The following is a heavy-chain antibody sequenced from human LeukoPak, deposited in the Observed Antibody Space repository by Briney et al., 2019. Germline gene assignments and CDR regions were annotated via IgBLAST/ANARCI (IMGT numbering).Heavy chain of an antibody. Sequence: SETLSLTCAVYGGSFSGYYWSWIRQPPGKGLEWIGEINHSGSTNYNPPLKSRVTISVDTSKNQFSLKLSSVTAADTAVYYCARENSNYSPLDYWGQGTLVTVSS. J-gene: IGHJ4*02. CDR1: GGSFSGYY. CDR2: INHSGST. V-gene: IGHV4-34*01. D-gene: IGHD4-11*01. CDR3: ARENSNYSPLDY.